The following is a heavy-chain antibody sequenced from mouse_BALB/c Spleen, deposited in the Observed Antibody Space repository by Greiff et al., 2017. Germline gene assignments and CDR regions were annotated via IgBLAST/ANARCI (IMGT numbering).Heavy chain of an antibody. CDR3: ARLRRDAMDY. CDR1: GYSITSGYY. D-gene: IGHD2-12*01. CDR2: ISYDGSN. J-gene: IGHJ4*01. Sequence: DVQLVESGPGLVKPSQSLSLTCSVTGYSITSGYYWNWIRQFPGNKLEWMGYISYDGSNNYNPSLKNRISITRDTSKNQFFLKLNSVTTEDTATYYCARLRRDAMDYWGQGTSVTVSS. V-gene: IGHV3-6*02.